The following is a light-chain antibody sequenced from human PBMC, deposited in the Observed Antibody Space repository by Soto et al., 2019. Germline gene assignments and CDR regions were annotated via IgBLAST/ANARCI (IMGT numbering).Light chain of an antibody. CDR2: GIS. CDR1: QSFTSRY. J-gene: IGKJ1*01. Sequence: EIVLTQFPGTLSLSPGERATLSCRASQSFTSRYLAWYQVKPGQAPRLLIYGISSRATGTPDRFIGSGSGTDFTLTISRLEPEDFAVYYCQQYCSSAATFGQGTKVEI. V-gene: IGKV3-20*01. CDR3: QQYCSSAAT.